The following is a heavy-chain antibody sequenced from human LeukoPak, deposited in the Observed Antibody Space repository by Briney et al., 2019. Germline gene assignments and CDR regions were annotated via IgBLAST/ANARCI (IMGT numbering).Heavy chain of an antibody. CDR2: ISDSRDYI. V-gene: IGHV3-21*01. J-gene: IGHJ4*02. Sequence: PGESLRLSCAASGFIFSSYSMNWVRQAPGKGLEWVSSISDSRDYIYYADSVKGRFSISTDNAKNSLSLQMNSLRAEDTAVYYCARGGELDYPFDYWGQGTLVTVSS. CDR3: ARGGELDYPFDY. D-gene: IGHD4-11*01. CDR1: GFIFSSYS.